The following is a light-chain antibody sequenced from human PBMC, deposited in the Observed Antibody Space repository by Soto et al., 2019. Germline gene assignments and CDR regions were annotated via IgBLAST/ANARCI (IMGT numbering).Light chain of an antibody. CDR1: QSVSSNY. V-gene: IGKV3-20*01. CDR3: QEHRTSPPSWT. CDR2: GTS. J-gene: IGKJ1*01. Sequence: EIVLTQSPGTLSFSPGERATLSCRASQSVSSNYLAWYQQKPGQPPRLLIYGTSSRATGIPDRFSGSGSGTDFTLTISRLEPEDFAVYYCQEHRTSPPSWTFGQGPKVEI.